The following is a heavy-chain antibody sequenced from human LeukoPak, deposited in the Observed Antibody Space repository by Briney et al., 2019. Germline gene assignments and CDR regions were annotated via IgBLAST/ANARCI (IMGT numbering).Heavy chain of an antibody. CDR3: ATHYSYYYGVDV. J-gene: IGHJ6*02. CDR2: IYSGGST. CDR1: GGSFSGYY. Sequence: ETLSLTCAVYGGSFSGYYWSWIRQPPGKGLEWVSVIYSGGSTYYADPVKGRFTISRDISKNTLYLQMNSLRAEDTAVYYCATHYSYYYGVDVWGQGTTVSVSS. V-gene: IGHV3-53*01.